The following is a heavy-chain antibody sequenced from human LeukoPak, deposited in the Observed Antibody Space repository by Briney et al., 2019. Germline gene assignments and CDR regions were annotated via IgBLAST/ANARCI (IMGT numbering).Heavy chain of an antibody. CDR1: GFTFSSYA. V-gene: IGHV3-30*18. Sequence: GRSLRLSCAASGFTFSSYAMHWVRQAPGKGLEWVAVISYDGSNKYYADSVKGRFTISRDNSKNTLYLQMNSLRAEDTAVYYCTKPRETYYYGSVVYWGQGTLVTVSS. J-gene: IGHJ4*02. CDR3: TKPRETYYYGSVVY. CDR2: ISYDGSNK. D-gene: IGHD3-10*01.